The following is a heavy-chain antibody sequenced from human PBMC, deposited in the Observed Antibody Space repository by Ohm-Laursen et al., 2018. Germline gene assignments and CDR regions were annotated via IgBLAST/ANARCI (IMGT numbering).Heavy chain of an antibody. Sequence: AATVKISCKASGYNFINFGINWVRQAPGQGLEWMGWINTYTGNTNYAQKLQGRVTMATDISTSTAYMELRGLRSDDTAMYYCARAHYNSGSYSAYWGQGTLVTVSS. J-gene: IGHJ4*02. V-gene: IGHV1-18*01. D-gene: IGHD3-10*01. CDR1: GYNFINFG. CDR2: INTYTGNT. CDR3: ARAHYNSGSYSAY.